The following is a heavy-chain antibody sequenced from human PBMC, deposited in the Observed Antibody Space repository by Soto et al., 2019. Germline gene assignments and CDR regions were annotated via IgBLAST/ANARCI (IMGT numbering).Heavy chain of an antibody. J-gene: IGHJ5*02. Sequence: GGSLRLSCAASGFTFSSYGMSWFRQAPGKGLEWVSAISGSGSTFYADSVKGRFTISRDNSKNTLYLQMNSLRAEDTAVYYCAKDYLRWAQSWGQGTLVTVSS. CDR3: AKDYLRWAQS. CDR2: ISGSGST. CDR1: GFTFSSYG. V-gene: IGHV3-23*01. D-gene: IGHD1-26*01.